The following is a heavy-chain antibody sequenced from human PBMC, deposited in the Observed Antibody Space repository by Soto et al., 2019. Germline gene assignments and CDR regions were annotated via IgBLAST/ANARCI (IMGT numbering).Heavy chain of an antibody. V-gene: IGHV4-39*01. J-gene: IGHJ5*02. CDR3: ARQSVMNWFDP. Sequence: QLQLQESGPGLVEPSETLSLTCTVSGGSTGSLAYYWAWIRQPPGRGLEWIGSIYYSGSIYHNPPLKSRVTMSVDTSKNHFSLNMTSVTAADTAIYYCARQSVMNWFDPWGQGTLVTVAS. CDR2: IYYSGSI. CDR1: GGSTGSLAYY. D-gene: IGHD2-8*01.